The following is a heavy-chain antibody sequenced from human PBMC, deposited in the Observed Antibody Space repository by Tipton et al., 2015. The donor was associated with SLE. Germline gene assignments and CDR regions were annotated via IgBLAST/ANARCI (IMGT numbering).Heavy chain of an antibody. CDR1: GGSFSGYY. Sequence: LRLSCAVYGGSFSGYYWSWIRQPQGKGLEWIGEINHSGSTNYNPSLKSRATISVDTSKNQFSLKLSSVTAADTAVYYCAIEMSAYDFWSGGDRGYYMDVWGKGTTVTVSS. CDR2: INHSGST. V-gene: IGHV4-34*01. J-gene: IGHJ6*03. CDR3: AIEMSAYDFWSGGDRGYYMDV. D-gene: IGHD3-3*01.